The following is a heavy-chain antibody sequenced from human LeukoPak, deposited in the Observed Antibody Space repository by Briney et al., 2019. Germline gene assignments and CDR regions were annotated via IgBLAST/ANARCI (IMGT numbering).Heavy chain of an antibody. V-gene: IGHV1-69*13. CDR2: IIPIFGTA. CDR3: ARGLRVYAMVHNWFDP. D-gene: IGHD2-8*01. Sequence: ASVKVSCTASGGTFSSYAISWVRPAPGQGLEWMGGIIPIFGTANYAQKFQGRVTITADESTSTAYMKLSSLRSEDTAVYYCARGLRVYAMVHNWFDPWGQGTLVTVSS. CDR1: GGTFSSYA. J-gene: IGHJ5*02.